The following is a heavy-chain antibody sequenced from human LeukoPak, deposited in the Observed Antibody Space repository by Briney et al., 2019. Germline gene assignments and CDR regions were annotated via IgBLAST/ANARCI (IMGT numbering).Heavy chain of an antibody. Sequence: GESLKISCKGSGYIFTSYWIGWVRQMPGKGLEWMGIIYPGDSDTRYSPSFQGQVTISADKSISTAYLQWSSLKASDTAMYYCARQVLDVVAATDYYGMDVWGQGTTVTVSS. CDR2: IYPGDSDT. J-gene: IGHJ6*02. V-gene: IGHV5-51*01. D-gene: IGHD2-15*01. CDR3: ARQVLDVVAATDYYGMDV. CDR1: GYIFTSYW.